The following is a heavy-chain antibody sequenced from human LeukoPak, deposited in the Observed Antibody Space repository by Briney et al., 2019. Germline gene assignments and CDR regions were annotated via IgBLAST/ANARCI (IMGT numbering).Heavy chain of an antibody. CDR3: AKLYEQLAYYYYYYMDV. Sequence: PGGSLRLSCSACGFTFSSYGMHWVRQAPGKGLEWVAFIRYDGSNKYYADSVKGRFTISRDNSKNTLYLQMNSLRAEDTAVYYCAKLYEQLAYYYYYYMDVWGKGTTVTVSS. V-gene: IGHV3-30*02. J-gene: IGHJ6*03. CDR2: IRYDGSNK. CDR1: GFTFSSYG. D-gene: IGHD6-6*01.